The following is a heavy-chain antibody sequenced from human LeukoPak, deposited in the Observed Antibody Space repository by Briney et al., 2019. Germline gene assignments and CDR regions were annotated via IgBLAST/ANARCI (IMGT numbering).Heavy chain of an antibody. Sequence: GGSLRLSCAASGFTFSSYSMNWVRQAPGKGLEWVSSISSSSSYIYYADSVNGRFTISRDNSKNSLYLQMNRLRAEDTAVYYCARDGMIVVKKFDYWGQGTLVTVSS. D-gene: IGHD3-22*01. CDR3: ARDGMIVVKKFDY. V-gene: IGHV3-21*01. J-gene: IGHJ4*02. CDR1: GFTFSSYS. CDR2: ISSSSSYI.